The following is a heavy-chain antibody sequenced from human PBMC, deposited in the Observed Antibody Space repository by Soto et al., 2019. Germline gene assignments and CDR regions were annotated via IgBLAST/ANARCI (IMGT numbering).Heavy chain of an antibody. CDR3: ARESEDLTSNFDY. V-gene: IGHV3-11*06. CDR2: ISSTTNYI. CDR1: GFIFTDYS. J-gene: IGHJ4*02. Sequence: PGGSLRLSCAASGFIFTDYSMTWIRQAPGKGLEWVSSISSTTNYIYYGDSMKGRFTISRDNAKNSLYLEMNSLRAEDTAVYYCARESEDLTSNFDYWGQGTLVTVSS.